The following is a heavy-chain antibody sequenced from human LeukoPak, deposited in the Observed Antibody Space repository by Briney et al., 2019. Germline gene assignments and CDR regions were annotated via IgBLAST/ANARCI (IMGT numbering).Heavy chain of an antibody. CDR2: ISSSGSTI. D-gene: IGHD3-22*01. CDR3: ARDGDSYYDSSGSDAFDI. Sequence: GGSLRLSCAASGFTFSDYYMSWIRPAPGKGLEWVSYISSSGSTIYYADSGKGRFTISMNNAKNSLYLQMNSLRAEDTAVYYCARDGDSYYDSSGSDAFDIWGQGTTVTVSS. V-gene: IGHV3-11*04. CDR1: GFTFSDYY. J-gene: IGHJ3*02.